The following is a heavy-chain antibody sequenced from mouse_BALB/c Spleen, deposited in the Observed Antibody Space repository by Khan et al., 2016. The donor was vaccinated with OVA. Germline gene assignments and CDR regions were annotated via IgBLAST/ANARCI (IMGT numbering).Heavy chain of an antibody. CDR2: ISYSGTT. D-gene: IGHD1-1*01. V-gene: IGHV3-2*02. CDR1: GYSITSNYA. Sequence: EVQLVESGPGLVKPSQSLSLTCTVTGYSITSNYAWNWIRQLPGNKLEWMGYISYSGTTSYNPSLNSRISITRDTSKNQFFLQLNSVTTEDTTTYYCARGNFYGYAMDYWGQGTSVTASS. CDR3: ARGNFYGYAMDY. J-gene: IGHJ4*01.